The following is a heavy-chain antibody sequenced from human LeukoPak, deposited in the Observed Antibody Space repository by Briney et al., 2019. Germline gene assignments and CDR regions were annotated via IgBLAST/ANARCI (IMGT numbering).Heavy chain of an antibody. CDR1: GGSISSYY. V-gene: IGHV4-59*08. Sequence: SETLSLTCTVSGGSISSYYWSWIRQPPGKGLEWIGYIYYSGSTNYNPSLKSRVTISVDTSKNQFSLKLSSVTAADTAVYYCARLPQEDAFDIWGQGTMVTVSS. J-gene: IGHJ3*02. CDR3: ARLPQEDAFDI. CDR2: IYYSGST.